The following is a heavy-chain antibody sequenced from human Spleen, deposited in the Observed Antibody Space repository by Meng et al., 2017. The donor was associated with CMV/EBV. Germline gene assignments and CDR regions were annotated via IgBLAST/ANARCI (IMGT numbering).Heavy chain of an antibody. Sequence: GGSLRLSCAASGFTFSSYWMHWVRQAPGKGLVWVSRINSDGSSTNYADSVKGRFTISRDNAKNTLYLQMNSLRAEDTAVYYCARDFMAGYYDSSGYYYYYYGMDVWGQGTTVTVSS. CDR1: GFTFSSYW. D-gene: IGHD3-22*01. CDR3: ARDFMAGYYDSSGYYYYYYGMDV. V-gene: IGHV3-74*01. CDR2: INSDGSST. J-gene: IGHJ6*02.